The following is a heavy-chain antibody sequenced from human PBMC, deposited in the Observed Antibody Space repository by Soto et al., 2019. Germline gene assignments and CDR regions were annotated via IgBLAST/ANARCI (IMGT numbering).Heavy chain of an antibody. Sequence: EVHLLESGGGLVQPGGSLRLSCAGSGLTFINYAMNWVRQAPGKGLEWVSTISGGGDATFFADSVRGRFTISRDNSKNTVTLQMNNLGVDDTAVYFCARKIPGSTSRPDYWYFDLWGRGTLVTVSS. V-gene: IGHV3-23*01. J-gene: IGHJ2*01. CDR3: ARKIPGSTSRPDYWYFDL. D-gene: IGHD2-2*01. CDR2: ISGGGDAT. CDR1: GLTFINYA.